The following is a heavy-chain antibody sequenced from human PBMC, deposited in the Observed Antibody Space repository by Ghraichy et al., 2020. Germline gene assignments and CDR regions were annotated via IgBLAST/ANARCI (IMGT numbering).Heavy chain of an antibody. V-gene: IGHV3-23*01. CDR3: AKGVYMVRGAARYYYYYMDV. CDR2: ISGSGGST. Sequence: GGSLRLSCAASGFTFSSYAMSWVRQAPGKGLEWVSAISGSGGSTYYADSVKGRFTISRDNSKNTLYLQMNSLRAEDTAVYYCAKGVYMVRGAARYYYYYMDVWGKGTTVTVSS. J-gene: IGHJ6*03. D-gene: IGHD3-10*01. CDR1: GFTFSSYA.